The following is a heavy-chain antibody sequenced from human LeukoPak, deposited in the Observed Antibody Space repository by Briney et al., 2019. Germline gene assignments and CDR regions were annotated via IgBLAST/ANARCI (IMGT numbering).Heavy chain of an antibody. Sequence: ASVKVSCEASGGTFSSYAISWVRQAPGQGLEWMGGIIPIFGTANYAQKFQGRVTITADESTSTAYMELSSLRSEDTAVYYCARGYDFWSGYSNWFDPWGQGTLVTVSS. CDR2: IIPIFGTA. CDR3: ARGYDFWSGYSNWFDP. D-gene: IGHD3-3*01. J-gene: IGHJ5*02. CDR1: GGTFSSYA. V-gene: IGHV1-69*13.